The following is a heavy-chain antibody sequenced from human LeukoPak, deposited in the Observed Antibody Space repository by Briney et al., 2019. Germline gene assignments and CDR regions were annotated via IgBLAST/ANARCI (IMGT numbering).Heavy chain of an antibody. CDR3: ARDTYYYDSSGYSYFDY. Sequence: PSETLSLTCAVSGYSISSGYYWGWIRQPPGKGLEWIGSIYHSGSTYYNPSLKSRVTISVDTSKNQFSLKLSSVTAADTAVYYWARDTYYYDSSGYSYFDYWGQGILVTVSS. CDR2: IYHSGST. D-gene: IGHD3-22*01. J-gene: IGHJ4*02. V-gene: IGHV4-38-2*02. CDR1: GYSISSGYY.